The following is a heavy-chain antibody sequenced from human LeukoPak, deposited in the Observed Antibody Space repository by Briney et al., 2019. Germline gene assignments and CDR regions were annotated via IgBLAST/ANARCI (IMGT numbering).Heavy chain of an antibody. J-gene: IGHJ6*03. CDR2: MNPNSGNT. D-gene: IGHD3-9*01. CDR3: ARGQPLRHFDWLLYYYYYMDV. CDR1: GYTFTSYD. V-gene: IGHV1-8*01. Sequence: ASVKVSCKASGYTFTSYDINWVRQATGQGLEWMGWMNPNSGNTGYAQKFQGRVTMTRNTSISTAYMELSSLRSEDTAVYYCARGQPLRHFDWLLYYYYYMDVWGKGTTVTVSS.